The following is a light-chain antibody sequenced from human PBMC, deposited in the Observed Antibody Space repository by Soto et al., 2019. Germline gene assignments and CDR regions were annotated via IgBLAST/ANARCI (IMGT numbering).Light chain of an antibody. CDR2: GAS. V-gene: IGKV3-15*01. CDR1: QSVSSN. J-gene: IGKJ1*01. Sequence: EIVMTQSPATLSVSPVERATLSCRASQSVSSNLAWYQQKPGQAPRLIIYGASTRATGIPARFSGSGSGTEFILTISSLQSEDFAVYYCQQYDNWWTFGQGTKV. CDR3: QQYDNWWT.